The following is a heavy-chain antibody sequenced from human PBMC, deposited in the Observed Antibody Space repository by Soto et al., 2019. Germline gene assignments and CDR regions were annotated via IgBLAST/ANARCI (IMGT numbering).Heavy chain of an antibody. CDR3: VRRHGLTIDAYY. Sequence: SETLSLTCTVSGGSVSSGSYFWGWIRQPPGKGLEWIGSIYYSGSTYYNPSLKSRVTISVDTSKNQFSLKLSSVTAADTAVYYCVRRHGLTIDAYYWGQGTLVTVSS. CDR1: GGSVSSGSYF. J-gene: IGHJ4*02. CDR2: IYYSGST. D-gene: IGHD3-10*01. V-gene: IGHV4-39*01.